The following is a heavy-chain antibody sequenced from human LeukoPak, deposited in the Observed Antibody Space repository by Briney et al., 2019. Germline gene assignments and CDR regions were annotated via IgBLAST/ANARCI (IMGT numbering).Heavy chain of an antibody. D-gene: IGHD6-19*01. J-gene: IGHJ6*02. V-gene: IGHV4-59*01. CDR1: SGSISSYY. CDR2: ISYSGST. CDR3: AREARLIAVVGPHYYYYGMDV. Sequence: PSETLSLTCTVSSGSISSYYWSWIRQPPGKGLEWIGYISYSGSTNYNPSLKSRVSMSVDTSKNQFSLKLSSVTAADTAVYYCAREARLIAVVGPHYYYYGMDVWGQGTTVTVSS.